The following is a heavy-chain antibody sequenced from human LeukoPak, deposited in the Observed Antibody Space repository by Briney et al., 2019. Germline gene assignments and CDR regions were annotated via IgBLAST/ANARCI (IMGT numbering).Heavy chain of an antibody. CDR1: GGSISSGDYY. D-gene: IGHD3-10*01. J-gene: IGHJ4*02. V-gene: IGHV4-30-4*01. CDR3: ARVPLWFGEPAPIDY. Sequence: PSQTLSLTCTVSGGSISSGDYYWSWIRQPPGKGLEWIGYIYYSGSTYYNPSLKSRVTISVDTSKNQFSLKLSSVTAADTAVYYCARVPLWFGEPAPIDYWGQGTLVTVSS. CDR2: IYYSGST.